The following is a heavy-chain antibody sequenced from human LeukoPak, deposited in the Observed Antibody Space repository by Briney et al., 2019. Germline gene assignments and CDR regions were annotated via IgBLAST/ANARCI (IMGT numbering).Heavy chain of an antibody. CDR1: GGSFGGYY. CDR3: ARYCSSTSCSDYYYYGMDV. D-gene: IGHD2-2*01. V-gene: IGHV4-34*01. CDR2: INHSGST. J-gene: IGHJ6*02. Sequence: SETLSLTCAVYGGSFGGYYWSWIRQPPGKGLEWIGEINHSGSTNYNPSLKSRVTISVDTSKNQFSLKLSSVTAADTAVYYCARYCSSTSCSDYYYYGMDVWGQGTTVTVSS.